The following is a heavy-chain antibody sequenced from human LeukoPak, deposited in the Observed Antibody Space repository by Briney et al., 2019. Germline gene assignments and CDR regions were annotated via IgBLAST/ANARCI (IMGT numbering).Heavy chain of an antibody. CDR2: IIPILGIA. CDR1: GGTFSSYT. D-gene: IGHD1-26*01. CDR3: ARDFLTPMGD. V-gene: IGHV1-69*04. Sequence: SVKVSCKASGGTFSSYTISWVRQAPGQGLEWMGRIIPILGIANFAQKFQGRVTITADKSTSTAYMELSSVRSEDTAVYYCARDFLTPMGDWGQGTLVTVSS. J-gene: IGHJ4*02.